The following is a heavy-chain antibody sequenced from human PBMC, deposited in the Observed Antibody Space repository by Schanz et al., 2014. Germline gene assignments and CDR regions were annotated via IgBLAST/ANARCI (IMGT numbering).Heavy chain of an antibody. CDR3: ARDGDFDY. V-gene: IGHV3-30-3*01. Sequence: QVQLVESGGGVVQPGRSLRLSCAASGFTVRTFAMHWVRQAPGKGLEWAALISHDGNNKHYVDSVEGRFTISRDNPKNSLCLQMNSLRAEDTALYYCARDGDFDYWGQGTLVTVSS. CDR2: ISHDGNNK. CDR1: GFTVRTFA. J-gene: IGHJ4*02.